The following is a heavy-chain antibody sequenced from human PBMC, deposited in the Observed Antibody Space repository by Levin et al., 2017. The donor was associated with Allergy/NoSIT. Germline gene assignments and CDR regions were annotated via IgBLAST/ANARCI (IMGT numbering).Heavy chain of an antibody. V-gene: IGHV3-33*01. D-gene: IGHD3-22*01. CDR2: IWYDGSNK. J-gene: IGHJ4*02. CDR3: ARALGDYYDSSGYCDY. Sequence: HAGGSLRLSCAASGFTFSSYGMHWVRQAPGKGLEWVAVIWYDGSNKYYADSVKGRFTISRDNSKNTLYLQMNSLRAEDTAVYYCARALGDYYDSSGYCDYWGQGTLVTVSS. CDR1: GFTFSSYG.